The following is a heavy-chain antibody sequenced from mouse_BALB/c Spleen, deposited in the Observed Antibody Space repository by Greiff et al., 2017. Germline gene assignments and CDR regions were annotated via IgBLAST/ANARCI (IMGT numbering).Heavy chain of an antibody. CDR3: VTLRFAY. J-gene: IGHJ3*01. Sequence: QVQLKESGPGLVQPSQSLSITCTVSGFSLTSYGVHWVRQSPGKGLEWLGVIWSGGSTDYNAAFISRLSISKDNSKSQVFFKMNSLQADDTAIYYCVTLRFAYWGQGTLVTVSA. CDR2: IWSGGST. V-gene: IGHV2-2-2*01. CDR1: GFSLTSYG. D-gene: IGHD1-1*01.